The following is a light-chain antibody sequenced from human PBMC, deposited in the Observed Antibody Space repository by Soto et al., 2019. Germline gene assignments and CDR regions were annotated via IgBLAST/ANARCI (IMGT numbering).Light chain of an antibody. Sequence: QSAPTQPASVSGSPGHSITISCTGTSSDVGGYNFVSWYQQKPGKAPKLLIYEVSNRPSGVSNRFSGSKSGNTASLTISGLQAEDEADYYCSSYTSSSTRVFGTGTKLTVL. J-gene: IGLJ1*01. V-gene: IGLV2-14*01. CDR2: EVS. CDR3: SSYTSSSTRV. CDR1: SSDVGGYNF.